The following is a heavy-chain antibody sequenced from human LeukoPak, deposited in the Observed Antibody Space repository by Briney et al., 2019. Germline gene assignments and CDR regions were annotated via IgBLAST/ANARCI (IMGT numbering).Heavy chain of an antibody. CDR3: ARRDSCSGSSCVVDY. V-gene: IGHV1-2*02. Sequence: GASVKVSCKASGYTFTDFYINWVRQAPGQGLEWMGWIHPYTGAASYAQKFQGRVTVTRDASISTAYMELGGLTSDDTAVYYCARRDSCSGSSCVVDYWGQGTLVTVSS. CDR1: GYTFTDFY. J-gene: IGHJ4*02. CDR2: IHPYTGAA. D-gene: IGHD2-2*01.